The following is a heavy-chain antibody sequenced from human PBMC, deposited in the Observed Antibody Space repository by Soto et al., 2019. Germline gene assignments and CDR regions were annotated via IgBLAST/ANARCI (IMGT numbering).Heavy chain of an antibody. CDR1: GVSINNYY. J-gene: IGHJ4*02. Sequence: SETLSLTCTVSGVSINNYYWTWIRQPPGKRLEWIGAIYYTGSTTYNPSLRSRVTFSVDTSKNQFSLSLTSVTAADTAVYFCAKVVSGGHPDYWGQGTLVTVSS. V-gene: IGHV4-59*01. CDR3: AKVVSGGHPDY. CDR2: IYYTGST. D-gene: IGHD6-25*01.